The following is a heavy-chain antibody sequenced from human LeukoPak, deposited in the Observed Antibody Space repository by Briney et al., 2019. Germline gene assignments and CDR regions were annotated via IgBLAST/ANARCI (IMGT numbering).Heavy chain of an antibody. CDR3: ARGVGYSYGTNWFDP. D-gene: IGHD5-18*01. CDR1: GGSISSYY. J-gene: IGHJ5*02. Sequence: SETLSLTCTVSGGSISSYYWSWIRQPPGKGLEWIGYIYTSGSTNYNPSIKSRVTISVDTSKNQFSLKLSSVTAADTAVYYCARGVGYSYGTNWFDPWGQGTLVTVSS. V-gene: IGHV4-4*09. CDR2: IYTSGST.